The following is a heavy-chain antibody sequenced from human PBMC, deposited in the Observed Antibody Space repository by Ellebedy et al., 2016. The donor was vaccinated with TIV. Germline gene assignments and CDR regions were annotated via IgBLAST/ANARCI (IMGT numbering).Heavy chain of an antibody. J-gene: IGHJ4*02. V-gene: IGHV3-33*01. D-gene: IGHD4-17*01. CDR3: ARGVRAGYGDSYYFDY. CDR2: IWYDGTIK. Sequence: GGSLRLSCAASGFSFSNYGMHWVRQAPGKGLEWVTVIWYDGTIKFYADSVKGRFIISRDNSMHTLYLQMTSLRAEDTAVYYCARGVRAGYGDSYYFDYWGQGALVTVSS. CDR1: GFSFSNYG.